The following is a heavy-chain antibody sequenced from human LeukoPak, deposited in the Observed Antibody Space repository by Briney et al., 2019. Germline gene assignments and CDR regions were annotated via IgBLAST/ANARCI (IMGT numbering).Heavy chain of an antibody. J-gene: IGHJ6*03. CDR3: ARQLMIDYYYYYYYMDV. D-gene: IGHD3-22*01. CDR2: IYFSGRT. Sequence: SETLSLTCTVAGGSISSYYWSWSRQPPGKGLEWIGYIYFSGRTKYNPSLKSRVTISVDTSKNQFSLKLSSVTAADTAVYYCARQLMIDYYYYYYYMDVWGRGTTVTISS. CDR1: GGSISSYY. V-gene: IGHV4-59*08.